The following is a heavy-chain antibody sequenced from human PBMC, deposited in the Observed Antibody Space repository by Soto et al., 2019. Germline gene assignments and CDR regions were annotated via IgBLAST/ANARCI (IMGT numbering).Heavy chain of an antibody. CDR3: ARGNCSSPNCYSFSGYYGMDV. Sequence: SETLSLTCTVSGDSISSFYWSWIRQPPGKGLEWIGSIYDTGSTNYNPSHKSRVSILLDTSKNQFSLKLTSVTAADTALYYCARGNCSSPNCYSFSGYYGMDVWGQGTTVTVSS. J-gene: IGHJ6*02. D-gene: IGHD2-2*01. V-gene: IGHV4-59*12. CDR1: GDSISSFY. CDR2: IYDTGST.